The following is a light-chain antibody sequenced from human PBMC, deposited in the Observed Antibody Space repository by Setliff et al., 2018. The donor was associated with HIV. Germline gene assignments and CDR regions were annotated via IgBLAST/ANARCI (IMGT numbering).Light chain of an antibody. CDR2: KSN. CDR3: AAWDDSLNGFYV. CDR1: SSNIGSNS. V-gene: IGLV1-44*01. J-gene: IGLJ1*01. Sequence: QSVLTQPPSASGTPGQRVTISCSGSSSNIGSNSVNWYRQLPGTAPKVLIYKSNERPLGVPDRFSGSKSGTSASLVISGLQSEDEADYCCAAWDDSLNGFYVFGTGTKVTVL.